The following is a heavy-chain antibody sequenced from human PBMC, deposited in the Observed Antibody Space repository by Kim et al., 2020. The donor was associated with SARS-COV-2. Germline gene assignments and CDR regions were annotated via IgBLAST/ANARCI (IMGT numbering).Heavy chain of an antibody. Sequence: GGSLRLSCAASGFTFSNAWMSWVRQAPGKGLEWVGRIKSKTDGGTTDYAAPVKGRFTISRDDSKNTLYLQMNSLKTEDTAVYYCTTVVLLWFGELLRDYWGQGTLVTVSS. CDR2: IKSKTDGGTT. V-gene: IGHV3-15*01. J-gene: IGHJ4*02. CDR3: TTVVLLWFGELLRDY. D-gene: IGHD3-10*01. CDR1: GFTFSNAW.